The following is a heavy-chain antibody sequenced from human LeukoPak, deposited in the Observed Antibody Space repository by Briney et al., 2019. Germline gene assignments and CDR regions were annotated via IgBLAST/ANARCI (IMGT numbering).Heavy chain of an antibody. Sequence: GGSLRLSCAASGFTFSSYAMHWVRQAPGKGLEYVSVISSNGGTTYYANSVKGRFTISRDNSKNTLYLQMGSLRPEDMAVYYCARDHEVTAIHYMDVWGKGTTVTVSS. CDR3: ARDHEVTAIHYMDV. CDR1: GFTFSSYA. D-gene: IGHD2-21*02. J-gene: IGHJ6*03. CDR2: ISSNGGTT. V-gene: IGHV3-64*01.